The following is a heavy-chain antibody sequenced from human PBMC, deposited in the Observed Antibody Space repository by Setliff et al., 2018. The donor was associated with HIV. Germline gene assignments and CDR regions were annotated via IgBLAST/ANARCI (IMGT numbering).Heavy chain of an antibody. CDR2: IYYSGST. V-gene: IGHV4-31*03. CDR1: GGSISSGGYY. Sequence: SETLSLTCTVSGGSISSGGYYWSWIRQHPGKGLEWIGYIYYSGSTYYNPSLKSRVTMSLDTSKNQFSLKLRSVTAADTAVYYCARIEGDWGAFDIWGQGTMITVSS. J-gene: IGHJ3*02. CDR3: ARIEGDWGAFDI. D-gene: IGHD3-16*01.